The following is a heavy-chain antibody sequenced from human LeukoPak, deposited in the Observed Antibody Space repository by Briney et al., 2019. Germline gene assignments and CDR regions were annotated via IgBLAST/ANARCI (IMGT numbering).Heavy chain of an antibody. Sequence: SETLSLTCTVSGGSISSGDYYWSWIRQPPGKGLEWIGYIYHSGSTYYNPSLKSRVTISVDRSKNQFSLKLSSVTAADTAVYYCARVYYDFWSGYIDAFDIWGQGTMVTVSS. D-gene: IGHD3-3*01. V-gene: IGHV4-30-2*01. J-gene: IGHJ3*02. CDR2: IYHSGST. CDR3: ARVYYDFWSGYIDAFDI. CDR1: GGSISSGDYY.